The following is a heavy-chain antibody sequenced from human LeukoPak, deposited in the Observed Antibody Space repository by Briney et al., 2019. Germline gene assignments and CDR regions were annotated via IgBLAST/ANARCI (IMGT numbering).Heavy chain of an antibody. D-gene: IGHD3-3*01. CDR2: INPSGGST. J-gene: IGHJ6*03. CDR1: GYTFTSHH. CDR3: ARGGYDFWSGYYTDYYYMDV. Sequence: ASVKVSCKASGYTFTSHHMHWVRQAPGQGLEWMGIINPSGGSTNYAQKFQSRVTMTRDMSTSTVYMELSSLRSEDTAVYYCARGGYDFWSGYYTDYYYMDVWGKGTTVTVSS. V-gene: IGHV1-46*01.